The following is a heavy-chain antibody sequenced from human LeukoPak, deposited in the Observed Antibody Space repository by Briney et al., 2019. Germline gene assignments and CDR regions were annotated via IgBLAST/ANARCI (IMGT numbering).Heavy chain of an antibody. Sequence: ASVKVSCKASGYTFTSYYMHWVRQAPGQGLEWMGIINPSGGSTSYAQKFLGRVTMTRDTSTSTVYMELSSLRSEDTAVYYCASCYYDSSGYQGAFDIWGQGTMVTVSS. CDR3: ASCYYDSSGYQGAFDI. CDR2: INPSGGST. CDR1: GYTFTSYY. J-gene: IGHJ3*02. D-gene: IGHD3-22*01. V-gene: IGHV1-46*01.